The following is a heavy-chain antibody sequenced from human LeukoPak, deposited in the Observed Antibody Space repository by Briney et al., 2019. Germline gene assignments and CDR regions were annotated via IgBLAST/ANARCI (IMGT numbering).Heavy chain of an antibody. CDR3: ARGFDSSGYYLDY. CDR2: IYSGGST. CDR1: GFTVSSNY. J-gene: IGHJ4*02. Sequence: PGGSLRLSCAASGFTVSSNYMSWVRQAPGKGLEWVSVIYSGGSTYYADSVKGRFTISRDNSKNTLYLQMNSLRAEDTAVYYCARGFDSSGYYLDYWGQGTLVTVSS. V-gene: IGHV3-66*01. D-gene: IGHD3-22*01.